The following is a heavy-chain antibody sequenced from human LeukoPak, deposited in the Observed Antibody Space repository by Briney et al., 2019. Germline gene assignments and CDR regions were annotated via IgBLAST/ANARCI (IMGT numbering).Heavy chain of an antibody. V-gene: IGHV3-7*03. J-gene: IGHJ4*02. Sequence: GGSLRLSCAASGFMFSSNWMSWVRLAPGKGLEWVASIKEDGTETYYVDSVKGRFTISRDNAKNSLYLQMNSLRVEDTAVYYCAKEGRSLQTYWGQGTLVTVSS. D-gene: IGHD5-24*01. CDR2: IKEDGTET. CDR1: GFMFSSNW. CDR3: AKEGRSLQTY.